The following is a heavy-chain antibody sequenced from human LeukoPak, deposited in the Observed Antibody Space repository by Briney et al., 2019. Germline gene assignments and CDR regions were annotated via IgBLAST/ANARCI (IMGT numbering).Heavy chain of an antibody. D-gene: IGHD3-10*01. Sequence: SETLSLTCTVSGGSISSYYWSWIRQPPGKGLEWIGYIYHSGSTNYNPSLKSRVTISVDTSKNQFSLKLSSVTAADTAVYYCAGRYYYGSGLPAFDIWGQGTMVTVSS. CDR2: IYHSGST. CDR3: AGRYYYGSGLPAFDI. J-gene: IGHJ3*02. CDR1: GGSISSYY. V-gene: IGHV4-59*01.